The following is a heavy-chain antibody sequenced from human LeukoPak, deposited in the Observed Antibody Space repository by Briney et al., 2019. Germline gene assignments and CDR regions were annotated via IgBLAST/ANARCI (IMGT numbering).Heavy chain of an antibody. J-gene: IGHJ4*02. Sequence: GGSLRLSCAASGFTFRNYNMNWVRQAPGKGLEWVSSINSSSGYIYYADSVKGRFTISRDNAKNLLYLQMNSLRAEDTAVYYCARAMGIAAAGTTSYDYWGQGTLVTVSS. CDR2: INSSSGYI. CDR1: GFTFRNYN. D-gene: IGHD6-13*01. V-gene: IGHV3-21*01. CDR3: ARAMGIAAAGTTSYDY.